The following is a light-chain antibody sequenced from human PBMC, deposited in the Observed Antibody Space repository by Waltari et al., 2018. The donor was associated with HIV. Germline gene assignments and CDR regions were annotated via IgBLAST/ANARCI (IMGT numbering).Light chain of an antibody. V-gene: IGLV2-8*01. J-gene: IGLJ2*01. CDR2: EVS. CDR1: SSDVGGYNY. CDR3: SSDAGSNNFGV. Sequence: QSALTQPPSASGSPGQSVTISCTGTSSDVGGYNYVSWYQQHPGKAPKLMIYEVSKRPSGVPDRFAGSTSGHTASRTVSGLQAEDEADYYCSSDAGSNNFGVFGGGTKLTVL.